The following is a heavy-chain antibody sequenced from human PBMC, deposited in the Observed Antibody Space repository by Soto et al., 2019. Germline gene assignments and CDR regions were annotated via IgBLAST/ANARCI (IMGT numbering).Heavy chain of an antibody. CDR1: GFTFSSYG. CDR3: AKSQQLPHSSGYYYDY. V-gene: IGHV3-30*18. CDR2: ISYDGSNK. D-gene: IGHD3-22*01. J-gene: IGHJ4*02. Sequence: GESLKISCAASGFTFSSYGMHWVRQAPGKGLEWVAVISYDGSNKYYADSVKGRFTISRDNSKNTLYLQMNSLRAEDTAVYYCAKSQQLPHSSGYYYDYWGQGTLVTVSS.